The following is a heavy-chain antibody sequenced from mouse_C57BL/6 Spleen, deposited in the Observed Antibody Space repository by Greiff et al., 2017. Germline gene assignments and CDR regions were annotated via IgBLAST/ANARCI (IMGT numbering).Heavy chain of an antibody. CDR3: AREGGYYGGYDMDY. V-gene: IGHV3-6*01. Sequence: EVQRVESGPGLVKPSQSLSLTCSVTGYSITSGYYWNWIRQFPGNKLEWMGYISYDGSNNYNPSLKNRISITRDTSKNQFFLKLNSVTTEDTATYYCAREGGYYGGYDMDYWGQGTSVTVSS. CDR1: GYSITSGYY. CDR2: ISYDGSN. D-gene: IGHD2-3*01. J-gene: IGHJ4*01.